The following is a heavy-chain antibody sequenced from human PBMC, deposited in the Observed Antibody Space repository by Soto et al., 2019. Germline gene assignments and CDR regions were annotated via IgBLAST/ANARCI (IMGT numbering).Heavy chain of an antibody. D-gene: IGHD6-13*01. CDR3: ATDDSSWFFDH. Sequence: DVQLLESGGDFVQPGGSLRLSCAASGFTFSTYAMSWVRQAPGKGLEWVSAIRGSGGSTDYADSVRGRFTISRDNSMNTLYLQMNSRRAEDTAVYYCATDDSSWFFDHWGQGTLVTVSS. V-gene: IGHV3-23*01. J-gene: IGHJ4*02. CDR2: IRGSGGST. CDR1: GFTFSTYA.